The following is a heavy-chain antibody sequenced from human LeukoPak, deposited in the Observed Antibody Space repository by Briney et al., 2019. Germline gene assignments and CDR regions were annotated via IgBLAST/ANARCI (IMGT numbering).Heavy chain of an antibody. CDR2: INPSGGST. J-gene: IGHJ4*02. D-gene: IGHD3-22*01. Sequence: ASVKVSCKASGYTFTNYYIHWVRQAPGQGLEWMGIINPSGGSTNYAQKLQGRVTMTRDTFTSTVYMELSSLRSEDTAVYYCARDESRGHDYWGQGTLVIVSS. CDR3: ARDESRGHDY. V-gene: IGHV1-46*04. CDR1: GYTFTNYY.